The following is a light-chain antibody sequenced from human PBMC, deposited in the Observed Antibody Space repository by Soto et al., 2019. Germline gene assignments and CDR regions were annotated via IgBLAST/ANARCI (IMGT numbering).Light chain of an antibody. CDR3: SLYTSSNTVV. J-gene: IGLJ2*01. Sequence: QSALTQPASVSGSPGQSITVSCTGTSSDVGGYNYVSWYQQHPGKAPKLIIYEVTNRPSGVSNRFSGSKSGNTASLTISGLQAEDEADYYCSLYTSSNTVVFGGGTKLTVL. CDR1: SSDVGGYNY. V-gene: IGLV2-14*01. CDR2: EVT.